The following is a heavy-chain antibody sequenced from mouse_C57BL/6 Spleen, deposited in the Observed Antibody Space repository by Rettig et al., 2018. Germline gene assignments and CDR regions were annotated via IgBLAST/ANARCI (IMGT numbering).Heavy chain of an antibody. D-gene: IGHD1-1*01. CDR3: ARDYGSSYWFAY. J-gene: IGHJ3*01. V-gene: IGHV14-2*01. CDR2: IDPEDGET. Sequence: GLEWIGRIDPEDGETKYAPKFQGKATITADTSSNTAYLQLSSLTSEDTAVYYCARDYGSSYWFAYWGQGTLVTVSA.